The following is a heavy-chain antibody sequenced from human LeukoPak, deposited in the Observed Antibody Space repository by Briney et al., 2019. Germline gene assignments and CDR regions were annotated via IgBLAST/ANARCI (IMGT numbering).Heavy chain of an antibody. J-gene: IGHJ6*04. D-gene: IGHD3-10*01. CDR3: ARAIVPMVRGVIIPYYYYGMDV. CDR1: VGSISSSNW. CDR2: IYHSGST. Sequence: SETPSLTCAVAVGSISSSNWWSWVRQPPGNGLEWIGEIYHSGSTNYNPSLKSRVTISVDKSKNQFSLKLSSVTAADTAVYYCARAIVPMVRGVIIPYYYYGMDVWGKGTTVTVSS. V-gene: IGHV4-4*02.